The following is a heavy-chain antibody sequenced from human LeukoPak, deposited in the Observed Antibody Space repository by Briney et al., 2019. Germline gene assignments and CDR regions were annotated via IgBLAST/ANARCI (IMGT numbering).Heavy chain of an antibody. V-gene: IGHV1-69*05. D-gene: IGHD3-10*01. CDR3: ARDESGRQRGDYYYYYMDV. CDR1: GGTFSSYA. Sequence: SVNVSCKASGGTFSSYAISWVRQAPGQGLEWMGGIIPIFGTANYAQKFQGRVTITTDESTSTAYMELSSPRSEDTAVYYCARDESGRQRGDYYYYYMDVWGKGTTVTVSS. CDR2: IIPIFGTA. J-gene: IGHJ6*03.